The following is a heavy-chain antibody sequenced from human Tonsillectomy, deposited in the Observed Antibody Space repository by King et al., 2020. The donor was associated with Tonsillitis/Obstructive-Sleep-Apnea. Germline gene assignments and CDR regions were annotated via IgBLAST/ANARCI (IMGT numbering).Heavy chain of an antibody. J-gene: IGHJ6*03. CDR2: IIPIFGTA. D-gene: IGHD3-9*01. CDR3: AGALPYDILPGPDFRDYYMDV. V-gene: IGHV1-69*01. CDR1: GGTFSSYA. Sequence: LQLVQSGAEVKKPGSSVKVSCKASGGTFSSYAISWVRQAPGQGLEWMGGIIPIFGTANNAQKFQGRVTITADESTSTAYMELSSLRSEDTAVYYCAGALPYDILPGPDFRDYYMDVWGKGTTVTVSS.